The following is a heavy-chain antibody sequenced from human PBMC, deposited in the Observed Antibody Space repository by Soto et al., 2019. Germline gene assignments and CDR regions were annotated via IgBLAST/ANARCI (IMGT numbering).Heavy chain of an antibody. J-gene: IGHJ6*02. CDR3: ARSLYYYGSGSLAYGMDV. Sequence: QVQLVQSGAEVKKPGSSVKVSCKASGGTFSSYTISWVRQAPGQGLEWMGRIIPILGIANYAQKFQGRVTSTADKSTSTAYMELSSLRSEDTAVYYCARSLYYYGSGSLAYGMDVWGQGTTVTVSS. V-gene: IGHV1-69*02. CDR1: GGTFSSYT. D-gene: IGHD3-10*01. CDR2: IIPILGIA.